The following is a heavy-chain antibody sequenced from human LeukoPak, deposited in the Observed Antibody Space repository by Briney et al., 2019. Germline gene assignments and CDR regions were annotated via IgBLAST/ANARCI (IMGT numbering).Heavy chain of an antibody. Sequence: GGSLRLSCAASGFTFSSNYMSWVRQAPGKGLEWVSVIYSGGSTYYADSVKGRFTISRDNSKNTLYLQMNSLRAEDTAMYYCARWLPTTEVSDYWGQGTLVTASS. CDR2: IYSGGST. J-gene: IGHJ4*02. V-gene: IGHV3-53*01. CDR3: ARWLPTTEVSDY. D-gene: IGHD5-12*01. CDR1: GFTFSSNY.